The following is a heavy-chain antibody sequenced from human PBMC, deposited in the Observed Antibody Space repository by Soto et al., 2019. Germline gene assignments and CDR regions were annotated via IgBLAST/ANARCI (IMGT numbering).Heavy chain of an antibody. CDR3: AREGLGGSPDY. D-gene: IGHD3-16*01. J-gene: IGHJ4*02. CDR2: IYYSGST. V-gene: IGHV4-39*07. CDR1: GGSISSSSYY. Sequence: SETLSLTCTVSGGSISSSSYYWGWIRQPPGKGLEWIGSIYYSGSTNYNPSLKSRVTISVDTSKNQFSLKLSSVTAADTAVYYCAREGLGGSPDYWGQGTLVTVSS.